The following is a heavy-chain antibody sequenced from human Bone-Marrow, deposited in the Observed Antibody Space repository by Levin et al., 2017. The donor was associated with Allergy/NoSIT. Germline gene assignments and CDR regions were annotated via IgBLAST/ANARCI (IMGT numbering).Heavy chain of an antibody. CDR2: IKQDGSEK. CDR1: GFTFSSYW. CDR3: ARDYFGSDSSSPVDY. V-gene: IGHV3-7*01. Sequence: GGSLRLSCAASGFTFSSYWMSWVRQAPGKGLEWVANIKQDGSEKYYVDSVKGRFTISRDNAKNSLYLQMNSLRAEDTAVYYCARDYFGSDSSSPVDYWGQGTLVTVSS. J-gene: IGHJ4*02. D-gene: IGHD6-6*01.